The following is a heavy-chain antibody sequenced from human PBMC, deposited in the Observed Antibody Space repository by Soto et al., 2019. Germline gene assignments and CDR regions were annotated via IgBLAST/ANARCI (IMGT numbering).Heavy chain of an antibody. CDR3: ARRFGYSTSYDSYYLDV. V-gene: IGHV1-18*01. CDR2: ISIYNGNT. CDR1: GYTFTSYG. Sequence: QIQLVQSGGEVKKPGASVKVSCKASGYTFTSYGISWVRQAPGQGLEWMGWISIYNGNTNYAEKFQGRVTMTTDTSTGTAYMELGRLRSDDTAVYYCARRFGYSTSYDSYYLDVWGKGTQVTVSS. J-gene: IGHJ6*03. D-gene: IGHD6-13*01.